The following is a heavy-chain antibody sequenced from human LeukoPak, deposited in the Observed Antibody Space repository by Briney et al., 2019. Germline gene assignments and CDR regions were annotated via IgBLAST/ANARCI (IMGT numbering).Heavy chain of an antibody. CDR1: GFTFSSYA. V-gene: IGHV3-23*01. CDR2: ISGSGGST. D-gene: IGHD3-16*01. CDR3: AKGPLMFGRVIHPDY. J-gene: IGHJ4*02. Sequence: GGSLRLSCAASGFTFSSYAMSWVRQAPGKGLEWVSAISGSGGSTYYADSVKGRFTISRDTSKNTLYLQMNSLRAEDTAVYYCAKGPLMFGRVIHPDYWGQGTLVTVSS.